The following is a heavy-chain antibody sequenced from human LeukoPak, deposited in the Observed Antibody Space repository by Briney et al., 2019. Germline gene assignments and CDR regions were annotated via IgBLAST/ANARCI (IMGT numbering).Heavy chain of an antibody. CDR3: SGYDSSGYYGY. D-gene: IGHD3-22*01. CDR2: ISGSGGST. V-gene: IGHV3-23*01. Sequence: LGGSLRLSCAASGFTFSSYAMSWVRQAPGKGLEWVSAISGSGGSTYYADSVKGRFTISRDNSKNTLYLQMNSLRAEDTAVYYASGYDSSGYYGYWGQGTLVTVSS. J-gene: IGHJ4*02. CDR1: GFTFSSYA.